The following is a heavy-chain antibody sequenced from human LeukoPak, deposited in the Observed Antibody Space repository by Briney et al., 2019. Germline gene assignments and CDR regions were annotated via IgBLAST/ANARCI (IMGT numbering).Heavy chain of an antibody. CDR2: IRSDGSST. J-gene: IGHJ4*02. V-gene: IGHV3-74*01. Sequence: PGGSLRLSCAASGFTLSGYWMHWVRQGPGKGLVWVSRIRSDGSSTSYADSVKGRFTVSRDNSKNTLFLQMNSLRTEDTAVYYCAKDPRGYSYAYFDYWGQGTLVTVSS. CDR1: GFTLSGYW. D-gene: IGHD5-18*01. CDR3: AKDPRGYSYAYFDY.